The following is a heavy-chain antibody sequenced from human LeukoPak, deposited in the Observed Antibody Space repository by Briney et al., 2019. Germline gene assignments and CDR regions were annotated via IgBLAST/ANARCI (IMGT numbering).Heavy chain of an antibody. V-gene: IGHV4-39*01. CDR3: ARQYRGYSGSDAFDI. J-gene: IGHJ3*02. CDR1: GGSISSSSYY. CDR2: IYYSGST. D-gene: IGHD1-26*01. Sequence: PSETLSLTCTVSGGSISSSSYYWGWIRQPPGKGLEWIGSIYYSGSTYYNPSLKSRVTISVDTSKNQFSLKLSSVTAADTAVYYCARQYRGYSGSDAFDIWGQGTMVTVSS.